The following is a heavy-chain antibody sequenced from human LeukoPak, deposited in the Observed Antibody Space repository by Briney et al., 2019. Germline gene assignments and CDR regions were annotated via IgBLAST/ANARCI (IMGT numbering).Heavy chain of an antibody. D-gene: IGHD3-10*02. CDR2: ISGSGGST. Sequence: PGGSLRLSCAASGFTFSSYAMSWVRQAPGKGLECVSTISGSGGSTYCADSVKGRFTISRDKSNNTLYLQMNSLGAEDTAVYYCAKNVSPFDYWGQGTLVTVSS. CDR1: GFTFSSYA. CDR3: AKNVSPFDY. V-gene: IGHV3-23*01. J-gene: IGHJ4*02.